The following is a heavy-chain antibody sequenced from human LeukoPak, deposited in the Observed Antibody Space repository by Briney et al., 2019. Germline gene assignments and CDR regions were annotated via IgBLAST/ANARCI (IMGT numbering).Heavy chain of an antibody. CDR3: ARSYYDSSGYYGYAFDI. CDR2: IYPGDSDT. Sequence: GESLKISCKGSGYSFTSYWIGWVRQMPGKGLEWMGIIYPGDSDTRYSPSFQGQVTISADKSISTAYPQWSSLKASDTAMYYCARSYYDSSGYYGYAFDIWGQGTMVTVSS. V-gene: IGHV5-51*01. D-gene: IGHD3-22*01. J-gene: IGHJ3*02. CDR1: GYSFTSYW.